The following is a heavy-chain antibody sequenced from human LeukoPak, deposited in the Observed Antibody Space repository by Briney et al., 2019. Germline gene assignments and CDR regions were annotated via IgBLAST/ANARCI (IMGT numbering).Heavy chain of an antibody. CDR1: GFTFSSYS. CDR3: AKVRVVTRRYFDY. J-gene: IGHJ4*02. Sequence: GGSLRLSCAASGFTFSSYSMNWVRQAPGKGLEWVSAISGSGGSTYYADSVKGRFTISRDNSKNTLYLQMNSLRAEDTAVYYCAKVRVVTRRYFDYWGQGTLVTVSS. D-gene: IGHD4-23*01. V-gene: IGHV3-23*01. CDR2: ISGSGGST.